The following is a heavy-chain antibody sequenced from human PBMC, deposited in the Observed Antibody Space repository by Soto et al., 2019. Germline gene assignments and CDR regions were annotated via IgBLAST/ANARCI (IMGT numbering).Heavy chain of an antibody. V-gene: IGHV1-69*01. D-gene: IGHD3-22*01. Sequence: QVELVQSGAEVKKPGSSVKVSCQASEDTFRNYALSWVRQAPGQGLEWLGGIIPIFGTANYAQKFQGRVTITADSSANTVYLELRSLRSEDTAVYYCASTKYDSSAYYYWYLVLWGRGTLVTVSS. J-gene: IGHJ2*01. CDR2: IIPIFGTA. CDR3: ASTKYDSSAYYYWYLVL. CDR1: EDTFRNYA.